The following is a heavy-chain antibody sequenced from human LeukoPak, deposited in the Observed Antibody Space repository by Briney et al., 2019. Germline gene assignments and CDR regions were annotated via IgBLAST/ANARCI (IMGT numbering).Heavy chain of an antibody. CDR2: ASTSGST. J-gene: IGHJ4*02. V-gene: IGHV4-4*07. Sequence: SETLSLTCTVSGGSISSYYWSWIRQPAGKGLEWIGRASTSGSTNYNPSLKSRVTMSLDTSKNQFSPKLSSVTAADTAVYYCARVTDSSSYYFDYWGQGTLVTVSS. CDR1: GGSISSYY. CDR3: ARVTDSSSYYFDY. D-gene: IGHD6-6*01.